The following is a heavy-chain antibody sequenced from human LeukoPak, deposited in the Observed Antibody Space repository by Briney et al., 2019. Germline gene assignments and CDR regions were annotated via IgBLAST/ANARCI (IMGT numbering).Heavy chain of an antibody. Sequence: GGSLRLSCAASGFTVSNNYMSWVRQAPGKGLEWVSIIYSGGSTYYADSVEGRFTISRDNSKNTPYLQMNSLRAEDTAVYYCATGSGSYYASFDYWGQGTLVTVSS. CDR2: IYSGGST. CDR1: GFTVSNNY. J-gene: IGHJ4*02. V-gene: IGHV3-53*01. CDR3: ATGSGSYYASFDY. D-gene: IGHD1-26*01.